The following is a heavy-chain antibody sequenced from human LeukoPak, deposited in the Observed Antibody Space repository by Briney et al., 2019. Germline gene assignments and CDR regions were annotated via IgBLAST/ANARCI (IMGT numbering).Heavy chain of an antibody. D-gene: IGHD3-10*02. V-gene: IGHV3-48*03. Sequence: GWSLRLSCAASVFTFSSYEMNWVRQAPRRGLEGVSYISSSGSTIYYADSVKGRFTISRDNAKSSLYLQMNSLRAEDTAVYYCAELGITMIGGVWGKGTTVTISS. CDR2: ISSSGSTI. CDR3: AELGITMIGGV. CDR1: VFTFSSYE. J-gene: IGHJ6*04.